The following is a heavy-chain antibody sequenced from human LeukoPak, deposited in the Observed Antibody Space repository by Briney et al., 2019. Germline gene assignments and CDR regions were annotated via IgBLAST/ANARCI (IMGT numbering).Heavy chain of an antibody. V-gene: IGHV4-4*07. D-gene: IGHD3-3*01. Sequence: HSETLSLTCTVSGGSIISYYWSWIRQPAGKGLAWIGRIYTSGSTNYNPSLKSRVTMSVDTSKNQFSLKLSSVTAADTAVYYCARGTTYYDFWSGENYFDYWGQGTLVTVSS. CDR1: GGSIISYY. CDR2: IYTSGST. CDR3: ARGTTYYDFWSGENYFDY. J-gene: IGHJ4*02.